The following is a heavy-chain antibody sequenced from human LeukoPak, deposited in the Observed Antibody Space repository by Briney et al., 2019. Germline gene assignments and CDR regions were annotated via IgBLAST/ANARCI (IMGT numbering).Heavy chain of an antibody. CDR1: GGSFIGYY. J-gene: IGHJ5*02. D-gene: IGHD5-12*01. Sequence: SETLSLTCAVYGGSFIGYYWSWIRQPPGKGLEWIGEINHSGSTNYNPSLKSRVTISVDTSKNQFSLKLSSVTAADTAVYYCTRGPAWLRSRNWFDPWGQGTLVTVSS. CDR2: INHSGST. CDR3: TRGPAWLRSRNWFDP. V-gene: IGHV4-34*01.